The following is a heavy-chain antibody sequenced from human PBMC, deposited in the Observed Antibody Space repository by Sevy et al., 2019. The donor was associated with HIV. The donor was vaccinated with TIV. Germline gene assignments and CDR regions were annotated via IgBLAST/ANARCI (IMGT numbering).Heavy chain of an antibody. Sequence: GGSLRLSCAASGFTFSSYSMNWVRQAPGKGLEWVSYISSSSSTIYYADSVKGRLTISRDNTKNSLYLQMNSLRDEDTAVYYCARDQASGYSGFTVAGRAFDIWGQGTMVTVSS. D-gene: IGHD5-12*01. CDR2: ISSSSSTI. J-gene: IGHJ3*02. CDR3: ARDQASGYSGFTVAGRAFDI. V-gene: IGHV3-48*02. CDR1: GFTFSSYS.